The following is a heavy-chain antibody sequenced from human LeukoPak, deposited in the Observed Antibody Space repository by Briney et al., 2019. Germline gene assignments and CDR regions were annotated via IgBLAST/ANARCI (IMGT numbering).Heavy chain of an antibody. CDR3: AKDVYNWNFYFDY. V-gene: IGHV3-23*01. Sequence: PGGSLRLSCAASGFTFSSYAMSWVRQAPGKGLEWVSAISASGYSTYYADSVKGRFTISRDNSKKTLYLQMNSLRAEDTVIFYCAKDVYNWNFYFDYWGQGTLVTVSS. D-gene: IGHD1-7*01. CDR1: GFTFSSYA. J-gene: IGHJ4*02. CDR2: ISASGYST.